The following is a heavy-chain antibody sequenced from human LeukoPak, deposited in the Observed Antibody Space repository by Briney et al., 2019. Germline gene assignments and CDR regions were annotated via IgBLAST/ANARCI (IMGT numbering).Heavy chain of an antibody. Sequence: SETLSLTCTVSGGSITSYYWSWIRQPPGKGLEWIGYLFHTGTTSYNPSLKSRVSLSADTSKNQFSLSLRSVTAADTAVYYCARTTASTPTTLDFWGRGTLVTVSS. CDR3: ARTTASTPTTLDF. V-gene: IGHV4-59*01. J-gene: IGHJ4*02. CDR1: GGSITSYY. CDR2: LFHTGTT. D-gene: IGHD2/OR15-2a*01.